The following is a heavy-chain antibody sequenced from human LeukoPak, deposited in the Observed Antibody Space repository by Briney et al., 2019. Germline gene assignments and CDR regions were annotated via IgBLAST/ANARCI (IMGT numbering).Heavy chain of an antibody. CDR3: ARGGGIAAAGPWFDP. D-gene: IGHD6-13*01. Sequence: SVKVSCKASGGTFSSYAISWVRQAPGQGLEWMGGIVPIFGTANYAQKFQGRVTITADKSTSTAYMELSSLRSEDTAVYYCARGGGIAAAGPWFDPWGQGTLVTVSS. V-gene: IGHV1-69*06. CDR1: GGTFSSYA. CDR2: IVPIFGTA. J-gene: IGHJ5*02.